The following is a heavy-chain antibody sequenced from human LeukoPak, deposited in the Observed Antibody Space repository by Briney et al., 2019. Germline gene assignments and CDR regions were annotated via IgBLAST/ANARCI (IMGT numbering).Heavy chain of an antibody. CDR2: INPNSGGT. V-gene: IGHV1-2*06. J-gene: IGHJ4*02. CDR3: ARVGYYESSGYYEY. Sequence: GASVKVSCKASGYTLTDYYMHWVRQAPGQGLEWMGRINPNSGGTNYAQKFQGRVTMTRDTSISTGYMELSRLRSDDTAVYYCARVGYYESSGYYEYWGQGTLVTVSS. D-gene: IGHD3-22*01. CDR1: GYTLTDYY.